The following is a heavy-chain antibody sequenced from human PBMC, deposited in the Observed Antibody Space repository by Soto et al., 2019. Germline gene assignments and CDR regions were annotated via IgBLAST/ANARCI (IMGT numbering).Heavy chain of an antibody. Sequence: EVQLVESGGGLVQPGGSLRLSCAASGFTVSSNYMSWVRQAPGKGLEWVSVIYSGGSTYYADSVKGRFIISRDNSKNTLYLQMNSLRAEDTAVYYCARGNIAVAGTETVDAFDIWGQGTMVTVSS. CDR2: IYSGGST. V-gene: IGHV3-66*01. D-gene: IGHD6-19*01. CDR3: ARGNIAVAGTETVDAFDI. CDR1: GFTVSSNY. J-gene: IGHJ3*02.